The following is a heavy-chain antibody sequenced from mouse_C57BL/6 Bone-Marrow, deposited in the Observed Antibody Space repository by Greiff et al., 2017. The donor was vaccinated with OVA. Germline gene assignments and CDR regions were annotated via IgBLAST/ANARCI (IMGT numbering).Heavy chain of an antibody. V-gene: IGHV1-53*01. D-gene: IGHD1-1*01. Sequence: QVQLKQPGPELVKPGASVKLSCKASGYTFTSYWMHWVKQRPGQGLEWIGNINPSNGGTNYNEKFKSKATLTVDKSSSTAYMQLSSLTSEDSAVYYCARGSSSSYAMDYWGQGTSVTVSS. CDR1: GYTFTSYW. J-gene: IGHJ4*01. CDR3: ARGSSSSYAMDY. CDR2: INPSNGGT.